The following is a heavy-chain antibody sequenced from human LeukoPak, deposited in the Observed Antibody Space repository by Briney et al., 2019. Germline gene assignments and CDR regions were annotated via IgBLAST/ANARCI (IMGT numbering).Heavy chain of an antibody. V-gene: IGHV4-59*08. J-gene: IGHJ3*02. CDR3: ARQGVLLWFGEPPDAFDI. CDR2: IYYSGST. CDR1: GGSISSYY. D-gene: IGHD3-10*01. Sequence: SETLSLTCTVSGGSISSYYWSWIRQPPGKGLEWIGYIYYSGSTNYNPSLKSRVTISVDTSKNQFSLKLRSVTAADTAVYYCARQGVLLWFGEPPDAFDIWGQGTMVTVSS.